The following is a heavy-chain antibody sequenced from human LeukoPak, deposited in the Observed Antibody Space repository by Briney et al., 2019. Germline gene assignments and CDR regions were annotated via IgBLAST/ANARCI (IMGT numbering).Heavy chain of an antibody. CDR2: INPSGGST. CDR3: ARDPRRRITMVRDLPFNWFDP. V-gene: IGHV1-46*01. D-gene: IGHD3-10*01. CDR1: GYTFPSYF. Sequence: ASVKVSCKASGYTFPSYFTHWVRQAPGQGLEWMGIINPSGGSTNYAQKFQGRVTMTRDTSTSTIYMELSSLRSEDTAMYYCARDPRRRITMVRDLPFNWFDPWGQGTLVTVSS. J-gene: IGHJ5*02.